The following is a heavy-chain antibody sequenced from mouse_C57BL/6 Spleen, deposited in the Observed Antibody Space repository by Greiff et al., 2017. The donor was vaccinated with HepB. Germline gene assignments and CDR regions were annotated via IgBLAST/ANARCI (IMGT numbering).Heavy chain of an antibody. CDR2: ISSGSSTN. CDR1: GFTFSDYG. V-gene: IGHV5-17*01. CDR3: ARGGDYFDY. Sequence: EVKLEESGGGLVKPGGSLKFSCAASGFTFSDYGMHWVRQAPEKGLEWVAYISSGSSTNYYADTVKGRFTITRDNAKNTLFLQMTSLRSEDTAMYCCARGGDYFDYWGQGTTLTVSS. J-gene: IGHJ2*01.